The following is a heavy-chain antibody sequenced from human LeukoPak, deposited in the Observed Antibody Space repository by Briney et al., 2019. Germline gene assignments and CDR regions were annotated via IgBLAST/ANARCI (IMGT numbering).Heavy chain of an antibody. CDR3: ARRYYSNYYFDY. Sequence: GGSLRLSCAASGFTFSSYGMHWVRQAPGKGLEWVAVISYDGSNKYYADSVKGRFTISRDNAKNSLYLQMNSLRAEDTAVYYCARRYYSNYYFDYWGQGTLVTVSS. V-gene: IGHV3-30*03. CDR2: ISYDGSNK. J-gene: IGHJ4*02. D-gene: IGHD4-11*01. CDR1: GFTFSSYG.